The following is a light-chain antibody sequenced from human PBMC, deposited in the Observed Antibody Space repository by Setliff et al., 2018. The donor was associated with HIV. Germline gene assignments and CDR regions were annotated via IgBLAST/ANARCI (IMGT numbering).Light chain of an antibody. J-gene: IGLJ1*01. V-gene: IGLV2-23*01. CDR2: QAT. CDR1: SSDVGRYNL. Sequence: SALTQPASVSGSPGQSITISCTGTSSDVGRYNLVSWYQQHPGKAPKLMIYQATKRPSGVSNRCSGSKSGNTASLTISGLQAEDEADYYWCSNTGSNTYVCGTGTKVTVL. CDR3: CSNTGSNTYV.